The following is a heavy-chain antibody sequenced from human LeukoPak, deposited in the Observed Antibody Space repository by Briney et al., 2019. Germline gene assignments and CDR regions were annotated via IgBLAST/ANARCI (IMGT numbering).Heavy chain of an antibody. J-gene: IGHJ1*01. D-gene: IGHD2-2*01. V-gene: IGHV3-48*04. CDR1: GFTFSSYN. Sequence: GGSLRLSCAASGFTFSSYNMNWVRQAPGKGLEWVSYISSSSSTIYYADSVKGRFTISRDNAKNSLYLQMNSLRAEDTALYYCAKPSRSYALGGYLQHWGQGTLVTVSS. CDR3: AKPSRSYALGGYLQH. CDR2: ISSSSSTI.